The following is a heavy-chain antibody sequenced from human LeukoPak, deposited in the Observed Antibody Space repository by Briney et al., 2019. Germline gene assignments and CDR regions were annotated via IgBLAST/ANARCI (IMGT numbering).Heavy chain of an antibody. CDR2: ISSSSSYT. V-gene: IGHV3-11*05. J-gene: IGHJ4*02. CDR3: AREGGDASFDY. D-gene: IGHD2-21*01. CDR1: GFTFSDCY. Sequence: GGSLRLSCAASGFTFSDCYMSWIRQAPGKGLEWVSYISSSSSYTNYADSVKGRFTISRDNAKNSLYLQMNSLRAEDTAVYYCAREGGDASFDYWGQGTLVTVSS.